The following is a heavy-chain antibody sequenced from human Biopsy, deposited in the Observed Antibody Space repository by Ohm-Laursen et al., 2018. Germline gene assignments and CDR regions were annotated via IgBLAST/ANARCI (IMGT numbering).Heavy chain of an antibody. CDR1: GGAFTNYA. CDR2: IITVSETA. V-gene: IGHV1-69*13. CDR3: VAYPSSGFFENNDDVAMDV. D-gene: IGHD6-19*01. J-gene: IGHJ6*02. Sequence: SVKVSCNASGGAFTNYAINWVRQAPGHGLEWMGGIITVSETAGYAERFQGRVTITADATTTTAYMDLSGLRSEDTAVYYCVAYPSSGFFENNDDVAMDVWGQGTTVIVSS.